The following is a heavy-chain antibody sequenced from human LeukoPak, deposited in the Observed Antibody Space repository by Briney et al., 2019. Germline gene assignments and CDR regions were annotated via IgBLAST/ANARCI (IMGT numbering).Heavy chain of an antibody. CDR2: IYYNSGST. V-gene: IGHV4-59*01. Sequence: KPSETLSLTCTVSGGSISGYYWSWIRQPPGKKLECIGYIYYNSGSTNYNPSLKSRVTISVVTSKNQFSLKLSSVTAADTAMYYCARDPPGSGSHLDYWGRGTLVTVSS. CDR1: GGSISGYY. J-gene: IGHJ4*02. D-gene: IGHD3-10*01. CDR3: ARDPPGSGSHLDY.